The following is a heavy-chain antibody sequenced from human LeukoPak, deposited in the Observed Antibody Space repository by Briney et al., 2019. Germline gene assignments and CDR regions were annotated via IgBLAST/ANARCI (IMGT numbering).Heavy chain of an antibody. V-gene: IGHV4-59*01. J-gene: IGHJ4*02. Sequence: SETLSLTCTVSGGSISNYCWTWIRQPPGKGLEWIGYIDYSGSTNYNPSLKSRVTISVDTSKNQSSLQLTSVTAADTAVYYSARMYSSTIPPGYWGQGTLVTVSS. D-gene: IGHD6-13*01. CDR1: GGSISNYC. CDR2: IDYSGST. CDR3: ARMYSSTIPPGY.